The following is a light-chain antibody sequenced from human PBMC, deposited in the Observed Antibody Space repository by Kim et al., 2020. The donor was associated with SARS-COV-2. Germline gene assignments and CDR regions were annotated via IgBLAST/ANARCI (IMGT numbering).Light chain of an antibody. CDR1: QGIGTS. Sequence: AIQLAQSPSSLSASVGDRVTITCRASQGIGTSLAWYRQRPGKAPQLLMEGTSTLESGVPSGFTGSGSGTDFIVTISSLQPEDFATYYCQQFKSFPTTFGQGTKVEIK. CDR2: GTS. V-gene: IGKV1-13*02. J-gene: IGKJ1*01. CDR3: QQFKSFPTT.